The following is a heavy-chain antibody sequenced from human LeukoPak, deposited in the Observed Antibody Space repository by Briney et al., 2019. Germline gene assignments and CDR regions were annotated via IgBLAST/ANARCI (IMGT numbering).Heavy chain of an antibody. CDR2: IYHTWSP. CDR1: GGSISSDIYY. J-gene: IGHJ3*01. CDR3: ARGGNFELLEYAFDV. V-gene: IGHV4-31*03. D-gene: IGHD3-9*01. Sequence: SQTLSLTCTVSGGSISSDIYYWGWIRHHPEKGLEWIAYIYHTWSPYQKPSLKIRATLSVDTYQNQFSVKLDPVASADLARYSCARGGNFELLEYAFDVWGQGTMVTVSS.